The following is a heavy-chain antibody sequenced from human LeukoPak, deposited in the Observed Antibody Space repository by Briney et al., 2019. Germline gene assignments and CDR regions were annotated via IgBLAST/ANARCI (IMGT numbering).Heavy chain of an antibody. V-gene: IGHV4-34*01. J-gene: IGHJ4*02. CDR2: INHSGST. CDR3: ARDGPNYYDSSGGFDY. Sequence: SETLSLTCAVYGGSFSGYYWSWIRQPPGKGLEWIGEINHSGSTNYNPSLKSRVTISVDTSKNQFSLKLSSVTAADTAVYYCARDGPNYYDSSGGFDYWGQGTLVTVSS. D-gene: IGHD3-22*01. CDR1: GGSFSGYY.